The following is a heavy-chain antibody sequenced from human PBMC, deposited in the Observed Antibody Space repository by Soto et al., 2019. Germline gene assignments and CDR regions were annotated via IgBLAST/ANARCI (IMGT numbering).Heavy chain of an antibody. Sequence: SETLSLTCTVSGGSISSYYWSWIRQPPGKGLEWIAYIYYDGSTNYNPSLKSRVTISVDTSKNRFSLTLRSVTAADTAMYYCARGSKRGHSYGLDVWGQGTTVSVSS. CDR1: GGSISSYY. CDR3: ARGSKRGHSYGLDV. J-gene: IGHJ6*02. V-gene: IGHV4-59*01. CDR2: IYYDGST.